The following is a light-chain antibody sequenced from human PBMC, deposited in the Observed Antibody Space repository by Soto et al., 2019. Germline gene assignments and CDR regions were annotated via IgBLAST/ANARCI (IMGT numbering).Light chain of an antibody. CDR2: GTF. J-gene: IGKJ3*01. V-gene: IGKV3-20*01. CDR1: QSVSSSY. Sequence: EIVVTQSPCTLCFSPLERSTLSCRASQSVSSSYLAWFQQIPGQAPRLLIHGTFSRATGIPDRFSGSGSGTDFTLTISRMEPEDFAVYYCQHYGSSPFTFGPGTKVDIK. CDR3: QHYGSSPFT.